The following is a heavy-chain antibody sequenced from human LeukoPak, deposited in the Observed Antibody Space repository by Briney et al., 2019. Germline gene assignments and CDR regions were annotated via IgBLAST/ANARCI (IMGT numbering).Heavy chain of an antibody. J-gene: IGHJ4*02. CDR2: IYYSGST. CDR1: GGSISSSSYY. CDR3: ARRFIAAIGTGGFDN. V-gene: IGHV4-39*01. D-gene: IGHD6-13*01. Sequence: PSETLSLTCTVSGGSISSSSYYWGWIRQPPGKGLEWMGSIYYSGSTYYNPSLKSRVTISVDTSKNQFSLKPSSVTAADMAVYYCARRFIAAIGTGGFDNWGQGTLVTVSS.